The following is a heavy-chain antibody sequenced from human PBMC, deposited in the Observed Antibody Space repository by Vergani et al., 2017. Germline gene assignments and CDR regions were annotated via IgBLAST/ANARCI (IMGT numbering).Heavy chain of an antibody. CDR1: GGSISSSSYY. CDR3: ARDSGDCSSATCYSYDYYYMDA. D-gene: IGHD2-2*01. CDR2: IYYSGST. V-gene: IGHV4-39*07. J-gene: IGHJ6*03. Sequence: QLQLQESGPGLVKPSETLSLTCTVSGGSISSSSYYWGWIRQPPGKGLEWIGSIYYSGSTYYNPSLKSRVTISVDTSKNQFSLKLSSVTAADTAVYYCARDSGDCSSATCYSYDYYYMDAWGKGSTVTVSS.